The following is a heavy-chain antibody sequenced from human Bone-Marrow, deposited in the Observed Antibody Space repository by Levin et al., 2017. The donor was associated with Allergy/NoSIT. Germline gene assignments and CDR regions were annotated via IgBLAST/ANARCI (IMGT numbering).Heavy chain of an antibody. D-gene: IGHD1-26*01. CDR1: GFTFSSYG. J-gene: IGHJ4*02. CDR3: AKDSGSYYLDY. V-gene: IGHV3-30*18. CDR2: ISYDGSNK. Sequence: GGSLRLSCAASGFTFSSYGMHWVRQAPGKGLEWVAVISYDGSNKYYADSVKGRFTISRDNSKNTLYLQMNSLRAEDTAVYYCAKDSGSYYLDYWGQGTLVTVSS.